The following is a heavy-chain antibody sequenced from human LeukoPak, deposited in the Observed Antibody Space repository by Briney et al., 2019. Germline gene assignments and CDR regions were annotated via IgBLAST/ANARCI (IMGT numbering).Heavy chain of an antibody. D-gene: IGHD6-19*01. V-gene: IGHV6-1*01. Sequence: SQTISLTCAISGDSVSSNSAAWNWIRQSPSRGLEWLGRTYYRSKLYKDYAVSVKSRITINPDKYKNPFSLQLISVAHEDTDVYYCDREYSSGWSSYLGLDVWGPGTTVTVSS. J-gene: IGHJ6*01. CDR1: GDSVSSNSAA. CDR2: TYYRSKLYK. CDR3: DREYSSGWSSYLGLDV.